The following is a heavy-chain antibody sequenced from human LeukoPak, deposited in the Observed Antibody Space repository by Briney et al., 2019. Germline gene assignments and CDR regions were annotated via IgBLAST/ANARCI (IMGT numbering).Heavy chain of an antibody. CDR2: ISYDGSNK. CDR3: AKDSTTLTLTFDY. Sequence: GGSLRLSCAASGFTFSSYGMHWVRQAPGKGLEWVAVISYDGSNKYYADSVKGRFTISRDNSKNTLYLQMNSLRAEDTAVYYCAKDSTTLTLTFDYWGQGTLVTVSS. CDR1: GFTFSSYG. V-gene: IGHV3-30*18. D-gene: IGHD4-11*01. J-gene: IGHJ4*02.